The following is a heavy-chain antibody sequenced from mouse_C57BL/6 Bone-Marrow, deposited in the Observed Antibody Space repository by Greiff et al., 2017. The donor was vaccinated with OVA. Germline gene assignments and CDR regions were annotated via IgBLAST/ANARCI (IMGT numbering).Heavy chain of an antibody. Sequence: VQLQQPGAELVKPGASVKLSCKASGYTFTSYWMQWVKQRPGQGLEWIGEIDPSDSYTNYNQKFKGQATLTVDTSSSTAYMQLSSLTSEDSAVYYCARRGILAYWGQGTLVTVSA. CDR2: IDPSDSYT. CDR3: ARRGILAY. J-gene: IGHJ3*01. CDR1: GYTFTSYW. V-gene: IGHV1-50*01.